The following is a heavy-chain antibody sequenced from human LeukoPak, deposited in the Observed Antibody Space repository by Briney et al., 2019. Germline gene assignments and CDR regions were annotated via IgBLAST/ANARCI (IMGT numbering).Heavy chain of an antibody. D-gene: IGHD5-12*01. Sequence: GRSLRLSCAASGFTFSSYGMHWVRQAPGKGLEWVAVISYDGSNKYYADSVKGRFTISGDNSKNTLYLQMNSLRAEDTAVYYCARDSVAPFDYWGQGTLVTVSS. CDR1: GFTFSSYG. J-gene: IGHJ4*02. CDR2: ISYDGSNK. V-gene: IGHV3-30*03. CDR3: ARDSVAPFDY.